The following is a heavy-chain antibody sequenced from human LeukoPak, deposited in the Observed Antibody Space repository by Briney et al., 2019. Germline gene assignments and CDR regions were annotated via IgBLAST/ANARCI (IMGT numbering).Heavy chain of an antibody. J-gene: IGHJ4*02. CDR1: GGSISTYY. Sequence: ASETLSLTCNASGGSISTYYWTWIRQPPGKGLEWIGYIYYTGSTYYNPSLKSRATISVDTSMDQFSLKLSSVTAADTAVYFCARMYGYTYGPDYWGQGTLVTVSS. CDR2: IYYTGST. D-gene: IGHD5-18*01. CDR3: ARMYGYTYGPDY. V-gene: IGHV4-59*01.